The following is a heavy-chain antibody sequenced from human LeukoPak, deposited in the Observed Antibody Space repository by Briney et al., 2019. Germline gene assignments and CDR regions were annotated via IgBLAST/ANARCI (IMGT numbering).Heavy chain of an antibody. J-gene: IGHJ6*03. V-gene: IGHV3-7*01. CDR2: IKQDGSEE. D-gene: IGHD2-2*01. CDR1: GFTFSSYW. CDR3: VRGPVPAIYYYYFMDV. Sequence: GGSLRLSCAASGFTFSSYWMSWVRQAPGKGLEWVANIKQDGSEEDYVGSVKGRFTISRDNAKRSLYLQMNSLRVEGSAVYYCVRGPVPAIYYYYFMDVWGNGTAVTVSS.